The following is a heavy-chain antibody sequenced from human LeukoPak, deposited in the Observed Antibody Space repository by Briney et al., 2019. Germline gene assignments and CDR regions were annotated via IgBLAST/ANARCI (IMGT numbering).Heavy chain of an antibody. D-gene: IGHD5-12*01. V-gene: IGHV1-46*01. CDR3: ARDGGYDGNEPREMDY. CDR1: GYTFTSYY. Sequence: ASVKVSCKASGYTFTSYYMHWVRQAPGQGLEWMGIINPSGGSTSYAQKFQGRVTIFRDTSATTAYMVLSSLRSEDTAVYYCARDGGYDGNEPREMDYWGQGTLVTVPS. CDR2: INPSGGST. J-gene: IGHJ4*02.